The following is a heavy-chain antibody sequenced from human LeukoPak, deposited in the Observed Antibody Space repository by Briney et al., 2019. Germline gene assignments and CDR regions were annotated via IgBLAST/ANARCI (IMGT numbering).Heavy chain of an antibody. CDR3: AKWGDYDILTGYYDPDY. D-gene: IGHD3-9*01. J-gene: IGHJ4*02. CDR2: ISGRDDST. CDR1: GFTVTNYA. V-gene: IGHV3-23*01. Sequence: GGSLRLSCAASGFTVTNYAMYWVRQAPGRGLEWVSAISGRDDSTYYADSVKGRFTISRDTSKNTLFLQMNSLRAEDTAVYYCAKWGDYDILTGYYDPDYWGQGTLVTVSS.